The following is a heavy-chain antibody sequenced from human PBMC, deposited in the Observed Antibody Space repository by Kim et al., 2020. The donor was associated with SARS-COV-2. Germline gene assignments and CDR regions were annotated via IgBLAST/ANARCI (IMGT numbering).Heavy chain of an antibody. CDR2: ISGSGGST. CDR3: AKILGGYSYGHYYYYGMDV. CDR1: GFTFSSYA. V-gene: IGHV3-23*01. J-gene: IGHJ6*02. Sequence: GGSLRLSCAASGFTFSSYAMSWVRQAPGKGLEWVSAISGSGGSTYYADSVKGRFTISRDNSKNTLYLQMNSLRAEDTAVYYCAKILGGYSYGHYYYYGMDVWGQGTTVTVSS. D-gene: IGHD5-18*01.